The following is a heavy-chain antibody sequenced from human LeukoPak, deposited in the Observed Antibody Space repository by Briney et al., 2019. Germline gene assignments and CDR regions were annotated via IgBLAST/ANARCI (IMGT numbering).Heavy chain of an antibody. CDR1: GFTFDNHA. CDR3: AKRYYSDSSGYLGSIDQ. CDR2: IGGSGDVT. J-gene: IGHJ4*02. V-gene: IGHV3-23*01. D-gene: IGHD3-22*01. Sequence: GGSLRLSRVASGFTFDNHAISWVRQAPGKGLGWVSAIGGSGDVTYYADSVKGRFTISRDNSKNTLYLQLSSLRAEDTAVYYCAKRYYSDSSGYLGSIDQWGQGTLVTVSS.